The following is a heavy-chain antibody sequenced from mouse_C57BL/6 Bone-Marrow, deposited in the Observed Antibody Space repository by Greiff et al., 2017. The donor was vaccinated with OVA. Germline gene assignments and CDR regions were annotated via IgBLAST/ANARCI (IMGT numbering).Heavy chain of an antibody. CDR3: ARCGYSDY. D-gene: IGHD2-3*01. Sequence: EVQLQQSGPELVKPGASVEISCKASGYTFTDYYMNWVKQSHGKSLEWIGDINPNNGGTSYNQKFKGKATLTVDKSSSTAYMELRSLTSEDSAVYYCARCGYSDYWGQGTTLTVSS. J-gene: IGHJ2*01. CDR1: GYTFTDYY. V-gene: IGHV1-26*01. CDR2: INPNNGGT.